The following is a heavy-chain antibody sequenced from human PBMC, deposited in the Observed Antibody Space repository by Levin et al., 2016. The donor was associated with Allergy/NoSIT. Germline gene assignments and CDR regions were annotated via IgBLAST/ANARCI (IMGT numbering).Heavy chain of an antibody. J-gene: IGHJ4*02. CDR1: GFTFDDYA. CDR3: TRDFDWSTGY. Sequence: GGSLRLSCAVSGFTFDDYAIHWVRQAPGKGLVWVSRINSDGRATGYADFVKGRFTISRDNAKNTVYLQMNNLRDEDTAVYYCTRDFDWSTGYWGQGTLVTVSS. V-gene: IGHV3-74*01. D-gene: IGHD3-9*01. CDR2: INSDGRAT.